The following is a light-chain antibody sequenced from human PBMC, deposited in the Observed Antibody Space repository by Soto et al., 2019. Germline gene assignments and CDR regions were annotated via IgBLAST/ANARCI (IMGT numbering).Light chain of an antibody. CDR3: MQSIRTRT. CDR2: LAS. V-gene: IGKV2-28*01. Sequence: DPVMTQSPLSLPVTPGESASISCRSSESLLHSNGYTYLDWYLLKPGQSPQLLIYLASNRASGVPXXFSGSGSGTDFTLKISRVEAEDVGIYYCMQSIRTRTFGQGTKVEIK. CDR1: ESLLHSNGYTY. J-gene: IGKJ1*01.